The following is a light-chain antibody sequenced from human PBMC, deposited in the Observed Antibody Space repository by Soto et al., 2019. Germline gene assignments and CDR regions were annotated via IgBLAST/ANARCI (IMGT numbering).Light chain of an antibody. V-gene: IGKV3-20*01. J-gene: IGKJ3*01. CDR1: QSFSSSY. CDR3: QQYDSSPFT. Sequence: EIDLTQSPGSLSLSPGERATLSCRASQSFSSSYLTWYQQKPGQAPRLLIYGASSRGTVIPDRFSGSGSGTDFTLTISRLEPEDFAVYYCQQYDSSPFTFGPGTKVDIK. CDR2: GAS.